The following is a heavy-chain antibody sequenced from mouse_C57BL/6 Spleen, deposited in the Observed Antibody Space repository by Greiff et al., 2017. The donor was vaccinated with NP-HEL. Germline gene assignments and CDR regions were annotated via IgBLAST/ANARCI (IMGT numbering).Heavy chain of an antibody. V-gene: IGHV1-80*01. CDR2: IYPGDGDT. CDR3: AKDYGSRRRNYFDY. CDR1: GYAFSSYW. Sequence: VQLQQSEAELVKPGASVKISCKASGYAFSSYWMNWVKQRPGKGLEWIGQIYPGDGDTNYNGKFKGKATLTADKSSSTAYMQLSSLTSEDSAVYFCAKDYGSRRRNYFDYWGQGTTLTVSS. J-gene: IGHJ2*01. D-gene: IGHD1-1*01.